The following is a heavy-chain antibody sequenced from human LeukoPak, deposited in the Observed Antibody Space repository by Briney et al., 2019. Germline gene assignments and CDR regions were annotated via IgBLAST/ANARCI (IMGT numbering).Heavy chain of an antibody. Sequence: YPGRSLRLSCAASGFTFSSYAMHWVRQAPGKGLEWVAVIWYDGSNKYYADSVKGRFTISRDNSKNTLYLQMNSLRAEDTAVYYCARAEGSYSDYFDYWGQGTLVTVSS. CDR2: IWYDGSNK. V-gene: IGHV3-33*08. CDR1: GFTFSSYA. J-gene: IGHJ4*02. CDR3: ARAEGSYSDYFDY. D-gene: IGHD1-26*01.